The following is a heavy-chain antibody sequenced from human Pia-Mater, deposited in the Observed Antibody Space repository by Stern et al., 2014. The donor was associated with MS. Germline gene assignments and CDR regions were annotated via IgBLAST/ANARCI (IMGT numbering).Heavy chain of an antibody. V-gene: IGHV3-13*01. CDR3: ARGRGGYSFDY. CDR1: GFTFSSYD. D-gene: IGHD5-18*01. J-gene: IGHJ4*02. Sequence: EVQLVESGGGLVQPGGSLRLSCAASGFTFSSYDMHWVRQATGEGLEWVSAIGTPGDTYYPVSAKGRFTIPRENAKNSLYLPMNRLRARDTAVYYWARGRGGYSFDYWGQGTLVTVSS. CDR2: IGTPGDT.